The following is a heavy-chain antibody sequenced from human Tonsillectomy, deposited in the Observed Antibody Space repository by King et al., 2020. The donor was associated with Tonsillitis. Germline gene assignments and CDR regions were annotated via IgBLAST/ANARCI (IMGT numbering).Heavy chain of an antibody. V-gene: IGHV1-2*02. Sequence: QLVQSGAEVKKPGASVKVSCKASGYTFTGYYMHWVRQAPGQGLEWMGWINPNSGGTNYAQKFQGRVTMTRDTSISTAYMELSRLRSDDTAVYYCASAYYDVWSPGVGWFDPWGQGTLVTVSS. J-gene: IGHJ5*02. CDR1: GYTFTGYY. CDR2: INPNSGGT. CDR3: ASAYYDVWSPGVGWFDP. D-gene: IGHD3-3*01.